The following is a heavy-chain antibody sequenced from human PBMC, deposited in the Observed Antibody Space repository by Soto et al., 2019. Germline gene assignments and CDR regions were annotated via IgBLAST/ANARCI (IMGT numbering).Heavy chain of an antibody. CDR1: GFTFSSDW. CDR2: INADGSDT. Sequence: EVQLVESGGDSVQPGGSLRLSCAASGFTFSSDWMHWVRQPPGNGLVWVSRINADGSDTDYADSVKGRFIISRDNAKSLTYLHLNPVGAGDPAIFFFARDSTTGLGYRGQGTLGTVSS. D-gene: IGHD4-17*01. J-gene: IGHJ4*02. V-gene: IGHV3-74*01. CDR3: ARDSTTGLGY.